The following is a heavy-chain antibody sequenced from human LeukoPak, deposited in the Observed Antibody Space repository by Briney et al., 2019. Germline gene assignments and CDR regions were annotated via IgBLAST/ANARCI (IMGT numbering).Heavy chain of an antibody. D-gene: IGHD1-26*01. V-gene: IGHV1-58*01. Sequence: ASVKVSCKASGFTFTSSAVQWVRQARGQRLEWIGWIVVGSGNTNYAQKFQERVTITRDMSTSTAYMELSSLRSEDTAVYYCAAEREYSGSSMVDYWGQGTLVTVSS. CDR2: IVVGSGNT. CDR1: GFTFTSSA. CDR3: AAEREYSGSSMVDY. J-gene: IGHJ4*02.